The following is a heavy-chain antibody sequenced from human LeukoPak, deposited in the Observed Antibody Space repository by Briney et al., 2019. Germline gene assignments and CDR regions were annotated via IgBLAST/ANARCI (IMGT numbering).Heavy chain of an antibody. CDR2: ISSSSSYI. CDR3: ARVEYSSGWDAFDI. CDR1: GFTFSSYS. J-gene: IGHJ3*02. Sequence: GGSLRLSCAASGFTFSSYSMNWVRQAPGKGLEWVSSISSSSSYIYYADSVKGRFTISRDNAKNSLYLQMNSLRAEDTAVYYCARVEYSSGWDAFDIWGQGTMVTVSS. V-gene: IGHV3-21*01. D-gene: IGHD6-19*01.